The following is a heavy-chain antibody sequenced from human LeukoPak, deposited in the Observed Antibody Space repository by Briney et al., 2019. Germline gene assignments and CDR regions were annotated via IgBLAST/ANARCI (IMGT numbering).Heavy chain of an antibody. Sequence: GGSLRLSCAASGFTLSSSSMNWVRQAPGKGLEWLSHIWIGIDTVHYADSVRGRFTISTDNAKNSLTLQMNSLRDEDTAVYYCARDHDYALDFWGQGTLVTVSS. CDR3: ARDHDYALDF. V-gene: IGHV3-48*02. CDR2: IWIGIDTV. D-gene: IGHD4/OR15-4a*01. J-gene: IGHJ4*02. CDR1: GFTLSSSS.